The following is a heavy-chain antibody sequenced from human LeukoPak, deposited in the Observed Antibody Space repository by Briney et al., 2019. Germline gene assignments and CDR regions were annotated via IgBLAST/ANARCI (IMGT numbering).Heavy chain of an antibody. V-gene: IGHV3-7*03. Sequence: GGSLRLSCAASGFTFSSYWMSWVRQAPGKGLAWVANIKQDGSEKYYVDSVKGRFTISRDNSRNSVFLQMNSLRPEDTALYHCAKEVDCPSDCLFFHSWGQGTLVTVSS. CDR1: GFTFSSYW. CDR3: AKEVDCPSDCLFFHS. J-gene: IGHJ4*02. D-gene: IGHD2-21*02. CDR2: IKQDGSEK.